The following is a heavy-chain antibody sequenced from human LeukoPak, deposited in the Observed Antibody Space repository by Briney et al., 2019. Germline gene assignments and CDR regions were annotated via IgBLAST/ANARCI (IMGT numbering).Heavy chain of an antibody. CDR1: GFPYRRYA. D-gene: IGHD5-12*01. CDR3: VKALNVEIVATIIYY. J-gene: IGHJ4*02. Sequence: GGSLTLSCSASGFPYRRYAMHWVRQAPGKGLEYVSAISSNGGSTYYADSVNGRFTFCRDNSKNKLYLQMSSLRAEDTAVYYCVKALNVEIVATIIYYWGQGTLFTVSS. V-gene: IGHV3-64D*09. CDR2: ISSNGGST.